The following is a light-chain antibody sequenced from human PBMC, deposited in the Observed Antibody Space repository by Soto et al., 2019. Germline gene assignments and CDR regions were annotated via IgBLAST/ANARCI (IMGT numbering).Light chain of an antibody. J-gene: IGLJ3*02. CDR1: SSDVGGYNS. V-gene: IGLV2-14*01. Sequence: QSALTQPASVSGSPGQSITISCTGSSSDVGGYNSVCWHQQHPGKVPKLMIYEVSKRPSGVSDRFSASKSGNTASLTISGLQADDEADYYCSSFTSSNTGVFGGGTKVTVL. CDR3: SSFTSSNTGV. CDR2: EVS.